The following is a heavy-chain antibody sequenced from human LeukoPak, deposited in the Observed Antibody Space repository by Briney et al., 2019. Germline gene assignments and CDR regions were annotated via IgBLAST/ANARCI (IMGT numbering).Heavy chain of an antibody. V-gene: IGHV5-10-1*01. CDR2: IDPSDSYT. J-gene: IGHJ4*02. Sequence: GESLKISCQASGYSFTTLYISWVRRMPGKGLEWMGRIDPSDSYTDYSPAFEGHVTISVDQSINTAFLQWSSLKASATAMYYCARQIEAGATSPFDYWGQGTLVTVSS. CDR1: GYSFTTLY. D-gene: IGHD1-26*01. CDR3: ARQIEAGATSPFDY.